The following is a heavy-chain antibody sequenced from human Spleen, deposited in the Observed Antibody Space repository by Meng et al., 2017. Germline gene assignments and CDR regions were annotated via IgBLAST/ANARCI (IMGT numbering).Heavy chain of an antibody. J-gene: IGHJ4*02. CDR2: IYHSGRT. CDR1: GGSISNDQW. Sequence: QVQLQESGPGMVQPSGTLSLTCHVFGGSISNDQWWSWVRQPPGKGLEWIGEIYHSGRTNYNPSVKSRVSMSVDKSQNQFSLKLSSVAAADTAVYYCTTLYGDSISWGQGTLVTVSS. CDR3: TTLYGDSIS. V-gene: IGHV4-4*02. D-gene: IGHD4-17*01.